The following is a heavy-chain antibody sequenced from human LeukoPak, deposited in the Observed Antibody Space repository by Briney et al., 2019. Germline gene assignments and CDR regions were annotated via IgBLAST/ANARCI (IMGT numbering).Heavy chain of an antibody. CDR1: GGSISSSSYY. CDR3: ARGRSTHCSSTSCYTVLSRWFDP. CDR2: IYYSGST. J-gene: IGHJ5*02. Sequence: SETLSLTCTVSGGSISSSSYYWGWIRQPPGKGLEWIGSIYYSGSTYYNPSLKSRVTISVDTSKNQFSLKLSSVTAADTAVYYCARGRSTHCSSTSCYTVLSRWFDPWGQGALVTVSS. D-gene: IGHD2-2*02. V-gene: IGHV4-39*07.